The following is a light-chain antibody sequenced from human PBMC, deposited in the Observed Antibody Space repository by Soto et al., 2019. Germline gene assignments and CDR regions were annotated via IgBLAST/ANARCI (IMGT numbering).Light chain of an antibody. CDR3: QHYNSYSEA. V-gene: IGKV1-5*03. Sequence: DIQMTQSPSTLSASVGDTVPVTCRASQSVSGWLAWYQQKPGKAPKLLIYKASTLKSGVPSRFSGSGSGTEFTLTISSLQPDDFATYYCQHYNSYSEAFGQGTKVDIK. J-gene: IGKJ1*01. CDR2: KAS. CDR1: QSVSGW.